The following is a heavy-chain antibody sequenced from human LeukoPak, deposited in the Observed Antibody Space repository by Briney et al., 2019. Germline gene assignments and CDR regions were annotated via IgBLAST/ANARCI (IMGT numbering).Heavy chain of an antibody. D-gene: IGHD2-2*01. CDR3: VRGRVLKTYCSSTSCYASFDY. J-gene: IGHJ4*02. V-gene: IGHV1-2*02. CDR1: GYTFTGYY. Sequence: GASVKVSCKASGYTFTGYYMHWVRQAPGQGLEWMGWINPNSGGTNYAQKFQGRVTMTRDTSISTAYMELSRLRSDDTAVYYCVRGRVLKTYCSSTSCYASFDYWGQGTLVTVSS. CDR2: INPNSGGT.